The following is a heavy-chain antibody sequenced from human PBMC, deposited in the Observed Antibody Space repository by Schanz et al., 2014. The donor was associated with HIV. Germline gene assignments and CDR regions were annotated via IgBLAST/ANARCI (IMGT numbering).Heavy chain of an antibody. CDR2: VNHSEDA. Sequence: QVQLQQWGAGLLKPSETLSLTCAVYGSSVTYFYWSWIRQSPGKGLEWIAEVNHSEDANHNPSLKSRATISVDPSTNQFSLKLDSVTAADTAVYYCARAKWPPRNRHFDFWGQGNLVTVS. CDR1: GSSVTYFY. V-gene: IGHV4-34*02. J-gene: IGHJ4*02. CDR3: ARAKWPPRNRHFDF. D-gene: IGHD5-12*01.